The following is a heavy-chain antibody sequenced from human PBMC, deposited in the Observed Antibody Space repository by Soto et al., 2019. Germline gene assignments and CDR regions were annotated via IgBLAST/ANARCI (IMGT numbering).Heavy chain of an antibody. Sequence: QVQVVESGGGVVRPGRSLRLYCAASGFNFNNYAMHWVRQAPGKGLEWVAVVSFDGSSTYYADSVKGRFTISRDSSNNTVSLQMNSLTNEDTAAYYCAKAGWGGDYYYGLAVWGQGTTVTVSS. J-gene: IGHJ6*02. CDR1: GFNFNNYA. CDR3: AKAGWGGDYYYGLAV. D-gene: IGHD2-21*01. CDR2: VSFDGSST. V-gene: IGHV3-30*18.